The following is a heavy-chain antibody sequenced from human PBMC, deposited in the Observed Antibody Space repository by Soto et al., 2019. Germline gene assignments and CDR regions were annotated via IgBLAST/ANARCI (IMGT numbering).Heavy chain of an antibody. V-gene: IGHV4-39*01. CDR1: GDSINSDNYY. Sequence: SEPLSLTCSVSGDSINSDNYYWAWIRQPPGKGLEWIGSIYYRGNTYYNPSLNTRLTISLDKTKSQFSLKLNSVTGADSAVYFFARQDGLATISYDFDYWGQGTLVTVSS. CDR2: IYYRGNT. J-gene: IGHJ4*02. CDR3: ARQDGLATISYDFDY. D-gene: IGHD3-9*01.